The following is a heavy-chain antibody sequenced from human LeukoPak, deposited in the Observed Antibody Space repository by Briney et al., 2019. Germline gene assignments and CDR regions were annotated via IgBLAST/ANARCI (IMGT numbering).Heavy chain of an antibody. J-gene: IGHJ4*02. CDR2: IRYDGSNK. CDR1: GFTFSSYA. D-gene: IGHD4-23*01. V-gene: IGHV3-30*02. Sequence: GGSLRLSCTASGFTFSSYAMTWVRQAPGKGLEWVAFIRYDGSNKYYADSVKGRFTISRDNSKNTLYLQMNSLRAEDTAVYYCAKDDYGGNSAFDYWGQGTLVTVSS. CDR3: AKDDYGGNSAFDY.